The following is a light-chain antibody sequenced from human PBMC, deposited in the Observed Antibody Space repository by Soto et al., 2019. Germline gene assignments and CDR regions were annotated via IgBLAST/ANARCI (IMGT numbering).Light chain of an antibody. V-gene: IGKV1-39*01. Sequence: DIHMTPSPSSLSAFVVDRVTITCRAGQTISNYVNWYQQKPGKAPKVLIYAASTLQSGVPSRFSGSGSGADFTLTISSLQPEDFATYYCQQSYTIPWMFGQGTKVDIK. CDR1: QTISNY. CDR2: AAS. J-gene: IGKJ1*01. CDR3: QQSYTIPWM.